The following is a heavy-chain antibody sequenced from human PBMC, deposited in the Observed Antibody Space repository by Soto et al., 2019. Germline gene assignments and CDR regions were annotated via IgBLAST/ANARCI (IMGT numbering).Heavy chain of an antibody. CDR2: IWNDGGKK. CDR1: GFTFRNFG. D-gene: IGHD1-1*01. J-gene: IGHJ6*02. V-gene: IGHV3-33*01. Sequence: GGSLRLSCAASGFTFRNFGMHWVRQAPGKGLEWVAIIWNDGGKKYYADSVKGRFTISRDNSKNTLYLEMNSLRAEDTAVYYCASWMEPSSYYGLDVWGQGTTVTVSS. CDR3: ASWMEPSSYYGLDV.